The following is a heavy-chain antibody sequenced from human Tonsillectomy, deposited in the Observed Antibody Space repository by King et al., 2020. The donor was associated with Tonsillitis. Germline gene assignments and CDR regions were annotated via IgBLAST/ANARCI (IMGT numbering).Heavy chain of an antibody. CDR3: ARRQTDYDALTGYYVTYYFDY. CDR2: MYHGGST. D-gene: IGHD3-9*01. V-gene: IGHV4-38-2*01. J-gene: IGHJ4*02. Sequence: VQLQESGPGLVKPSETLSLTCAVSGYSISSGHNWGWIRQPPGKGLEWIGSMYHGGSTYYNPSLKSRVTISVDTSKNQISLKLSSVTAADTAIYYCARRQTDYDALTGYYVTYYFDYWGQGTLVTVSS. CDR1: GYSISSGHN.